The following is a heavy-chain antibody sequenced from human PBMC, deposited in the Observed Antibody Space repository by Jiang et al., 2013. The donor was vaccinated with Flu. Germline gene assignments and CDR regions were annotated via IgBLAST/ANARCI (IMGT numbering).Heavy chain of an antibody. J-gene: IGHJ5*02. D-gene: IGHD3-3*01. CDR1: GYSFTSYW. V-gene: IGHV5-51*01. Sequence: GAEVKKPGESLKISCKGSGYSFTSYWIGWVRQMPGKGLEWMGIIYPGDSDTRYSPSFQGQVTISADKSISTAYLQWSSLKASDTAMYYCARAPAYDFWSGYPHFDPWGQGTLVTVSS. CDR2: IYPGDSDT. CDR3: ARAPAYDFWSGYPHFDP.